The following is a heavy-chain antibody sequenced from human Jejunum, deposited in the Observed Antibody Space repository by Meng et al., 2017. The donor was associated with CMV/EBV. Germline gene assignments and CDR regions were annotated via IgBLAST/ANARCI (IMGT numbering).Heavy chain of an antibody. J-gene: IGHJ6*02. CDR1: GFTFSDYY. CDR2: ITWNGGST. Sequence: CVVSGFTFSDYYMSWVRQAPGKGLEYVSAITWNGGSTDYADSVKGRFTISRDNAKNSLYLQMNSLRAEDTALYYCARDIVDNEDGVWGQGTTVTVSS. CDR3: ARDIVDNEDGV. D-gene: IGHD5-12*01. V-gene: IGHV3-20*04.